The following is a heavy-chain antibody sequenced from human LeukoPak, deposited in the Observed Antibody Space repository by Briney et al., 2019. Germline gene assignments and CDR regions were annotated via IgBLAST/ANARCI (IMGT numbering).Heavy chain of an antibody. CDR1: GGTFSSYA. CDR2: ISAYNGNT. CDR3: ARDGSVKSFDY. Sequence: ASVKVSCKASGGTFSSYAISWVRQAPGQGLEWMGWISAYNGNTNYAQKLQGRVTMTTDTSTSTAYMELRSLRSDDTAVYYCARDGSVKSFDYWGQGTLVTVSS. V-gene: IGHV1-18*01. J-gene: IGHJ4*02.